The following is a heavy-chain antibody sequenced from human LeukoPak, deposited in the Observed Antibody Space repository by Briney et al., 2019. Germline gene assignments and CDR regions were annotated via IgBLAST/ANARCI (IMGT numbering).Heavy chain of an antibody. CDR2: IYYSGNT. D-gene: IGHD2-2*01. J-gene: IGHJ4*02. V-gene: IGHV4-59*01. CDR1: GGSINSYY. Sequence: SETLSLTCTVSGGSINSYYWSWLRQPPGRGLEYIGHIYYSGNTDYNPSLKSRVTISVDTSKNQFSLKLNSVTAADTAVYYCARWYCSTGTCYYLDYWGQGTLVTVSS. CDR3: ARWYCSTGTCYYLDY.